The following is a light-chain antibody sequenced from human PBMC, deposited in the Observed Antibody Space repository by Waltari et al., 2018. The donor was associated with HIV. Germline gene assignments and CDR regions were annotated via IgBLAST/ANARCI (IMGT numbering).Light chain of an antibody. CDR3: AAWDDSLSGLVV. CDR2: SNN. Sequence: QSVLTQPPSASGTPGQRVTISCSGSSSTIGSNTVNCYQQLPGTAPRLLIYSNNQRPAGVPDRFSGSKSGTSASLAISGLQSEDEADYYCAAWDDSLSGLVVFGGGTKLTVL. J-gene: IGLJ2*01. CDR1: SSTIGSNT. V-gene: IGLV1-44*01.